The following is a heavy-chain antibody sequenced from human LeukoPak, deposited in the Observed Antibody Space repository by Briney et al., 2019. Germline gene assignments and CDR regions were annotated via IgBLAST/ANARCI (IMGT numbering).Heavy chain of an antibody. V-gene: IGHV3-7*01. D-gene: IGHD5/OR15-5a*01. J-gene: IGHJ4*02. Sequence: GGSLRLSCAASGFFFSFYWMRWVRQAARNWMEWVAKRNRDGSEINYVDSVRGRFTISRDNAKNSVYLQMNSLRAEDTAVYFCVRDLGFSTFDNWGQGTLVTVSS. CDR1: GFFFSFYW. CDR2: RNRDGSEI. CDR3: VRDLGFSTFDN.